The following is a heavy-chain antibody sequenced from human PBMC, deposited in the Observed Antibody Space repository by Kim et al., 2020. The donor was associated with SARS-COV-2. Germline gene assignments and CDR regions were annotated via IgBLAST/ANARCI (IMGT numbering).Heavy chain of an antibody. CDR1: GFTFSSYG. D-gene: IGHD5-18*01. Sequence: GGSLRLSYAASGFTFSSYGMHWVRQAPGKGLEWVAVISYDGSNKYYADSVKGRFTISRDNSKNTLYLQMNSLRAEDTAVYYCAKVDTAMVTLFPVFDYWGQGTLVTVSS. V-gene: IGHV3-30*18. J-gene: IGHJ4*02. CDR2: ISYDGSNK. CDR3: AKVDTAMVTLFPVFDY.